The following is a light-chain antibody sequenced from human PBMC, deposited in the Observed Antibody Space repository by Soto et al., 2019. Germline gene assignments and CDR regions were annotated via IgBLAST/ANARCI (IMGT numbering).Light chain of an antibody. V-gene: IGKV1D-12*01. CDR3: KQANSFPLS. J-gene: IGKJ4*01. Sequence: DIQMTQSPSSLSASVGDRITITCRAHESVGNWLAWYQQKPGKAPKLLIYAATTLQSGVPSRFSGSRSGTVFSLTVSSLQPEDFATYYCKQANSFPLSFGGGTTVEIK. CDR1: ESVGNW. CDR2: AAT.